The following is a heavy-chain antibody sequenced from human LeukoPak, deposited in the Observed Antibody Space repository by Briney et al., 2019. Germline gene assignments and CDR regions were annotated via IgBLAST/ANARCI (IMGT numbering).Heavy chain of an antibody. V-gene: IGHV4-30-4*08. CDR3: ARGLGRLEWLFGTWFDP. CDR2: IYYSGST. J-gene: IGHJ5*02. Sequence: SQTLSLTCTVSGGSISSGDYYWSWIRQPPGKGLEWIGYIYYSGSTYYNPSLKSRVTISVDTSKNQFSLKLSSVTAADTAVYYCARGLGRLEWLFGTWFDPWGQGTLVTVSS. D-gene: IGHD3-3*01. CDR1: GGSISSGDYY.